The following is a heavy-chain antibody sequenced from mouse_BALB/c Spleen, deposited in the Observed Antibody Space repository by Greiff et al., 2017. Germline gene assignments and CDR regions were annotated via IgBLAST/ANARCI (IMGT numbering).Heavy chain of an antibody. J-gene: IGHJ3*01. CDR2: INPGSGGT. CDR3: ARYDGYYPAY. CDR1: GYAFTNYL. Sequence: QVQLQQSGAELVRPGTSVKVSCKASGYAFTNYLIEWVKQRPGQGLEWIGVINPGSGGTNYNEKFKGKATLTADKSSSTAYMQLSSLTSDDSAVYFCARYDGYYPAYWGQGTLVTVSA. V-gene: IGHV1-54*01. D-gene: IGHD2-3*01.